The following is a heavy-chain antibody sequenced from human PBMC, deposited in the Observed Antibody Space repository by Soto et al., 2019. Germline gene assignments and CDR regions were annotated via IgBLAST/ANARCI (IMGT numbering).Heavy chain of an antibody. CDR1: GFTFSSYA. CDR2: ISGSGGST. Sequence: SGGSLRLSCAASGFTFSSYAMSWVRQAPGKGLEWVSAISGSGGSTYYADSVKGRFTISRDNSKNTLYLQMNSLRAEDTAVYYCAKGRRRFLEWPYGMDVWGQGTTVTVSS. V-gene: IGHV3-23*01. J-gene: IGHJ6*02. CDR3: AKGRRRFLEWPYGMDV. D-gene: IGHD3-3*01.